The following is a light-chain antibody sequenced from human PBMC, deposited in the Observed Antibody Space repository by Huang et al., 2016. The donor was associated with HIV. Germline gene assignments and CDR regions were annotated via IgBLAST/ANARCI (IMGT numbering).Light chain of an antibody. Sequence: EIVLTQSPGTLCLSPGERATLSCRASQSVSSSQSGSSTYLAWYQQKPGQAPSRLIYDASSRATGIPDKFSGSGSGTDFTLTINRLEPEDSAVYYCQQYGSSPFTFGGGTKVEIK. V-gene: IGKV3-20*01. J-gene: IGKJ4*01. CDR3: QQYGSSPFT. CDR2: DAS. CDR1: QSVSSSQSGSSTY.